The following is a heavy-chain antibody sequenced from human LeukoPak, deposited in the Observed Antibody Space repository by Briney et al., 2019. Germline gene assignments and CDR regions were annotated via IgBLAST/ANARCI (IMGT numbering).Heavy chain of an antibody. CDR1: GYSLSSVYD. D-gene: IGHD3-22*01. CDR2: MYHSGST. J-gene: IGHJ4*02. CDR3: ARSGYYDSSGYFDY. V-gene: IGHV4-38-2*02. Sequence: SETLSLTCTVSGYSLSSVYDWGWIRQPPGKGLEWIGSMYHSGSTNYNPSLKSRVTISVDTSKNQFFLKLSSVTAADTAVYYCARSGYYDSSGYFDYWGQGTLSPSPQ.